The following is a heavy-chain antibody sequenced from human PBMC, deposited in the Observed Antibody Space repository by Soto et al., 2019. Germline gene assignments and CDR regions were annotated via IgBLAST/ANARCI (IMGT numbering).Heavy chain of an antibody. CDR1: GFTFSSYA. Sequence: GGSLRLSCAASGFTFSSYAMSWVRQAPGKGLEWVSAISGSGGSTYYADSVKGRFTISRDNSKNTLYLQMNSLRAEDTAVYYCAKDVRRYSSGWADAFDIWGQGTMVTVSS. CDR3: AKDVRRYSSGWADAFDI. J-gene: IGHJ3*02. CDR2: ISGSGGST. V-gene: IGHV3-23*01. D-gene: IGHD6-19*01.